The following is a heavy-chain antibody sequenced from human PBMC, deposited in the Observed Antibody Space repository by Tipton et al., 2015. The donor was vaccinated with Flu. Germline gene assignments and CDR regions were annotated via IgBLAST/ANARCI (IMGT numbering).Heavy chain of an antibody. Sequence: TLSLTCTVSGGSISSYYWSWIRQPPGKGLEWIGYIYYSGSTNYNPSLKSRVTISVDTSKNQFSLKLSSVTAADTVVYYCARLYYYDSSGYYYGGWFDPWGQGTLVTVTS. V-gene: IGHV4-59*01. CDR3: ARLYYYDSSGYYYGGWFDP. D-gene: IGHD3-22*01. CDR1: GGSISSYY. CDR2: IYYSGST. J-gene: IGHJ5*02.